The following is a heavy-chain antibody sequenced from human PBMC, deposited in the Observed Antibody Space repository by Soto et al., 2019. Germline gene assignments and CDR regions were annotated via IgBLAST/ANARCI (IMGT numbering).Heavy chain of an antibody. D-gene: IGHD3-10*01. CDR2: INAGNGNT. Sequence: QVQLVQSGAEVKKPGASVKVSCKASGYTFTSYAMHWVRQAPGQRLEWMGWINAGNGNTKYSQKFQGRVTITRDTSASTAYMELSSLRSEDTAVYYCARGSLLWFGELAYWGQGTLVTVSS. V-gene: IGHV1-3*01. J-gene: IGHJ4*02. CDR1: GYTFTSYA. CDR3: ARGSLLWFGELAY.